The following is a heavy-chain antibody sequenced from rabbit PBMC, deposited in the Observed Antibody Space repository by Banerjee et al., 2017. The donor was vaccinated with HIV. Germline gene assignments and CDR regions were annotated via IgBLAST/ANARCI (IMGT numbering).Heavy chain of an antibody. Sequence: QSLEESGGDLVKPGASLTLTCTASGFSFSSSDYMCWVRQAPGRGLEWIACIYAGSSGSTYYASWAKGRFTISKTSSTTVTLQMTSLTAADTATYFCARDLRYTGYPGYGYPMGYFNLWGPGTLVTVS. CDR1: GFSFSSSDY. J-gene: IGHJ4*01. CDR3: ARDLRYTGYPGYGYPMGYFNL. V-gene: IGHV1S40*01. D-gene: IGHD7-1*01. CDR2: IYAGSSGST.